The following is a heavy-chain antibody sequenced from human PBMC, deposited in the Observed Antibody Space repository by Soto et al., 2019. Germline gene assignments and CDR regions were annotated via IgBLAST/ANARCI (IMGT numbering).Heavy chain of an antibody. CDR3: ARDDTIFGVVNSNYYYGMDV. CDR1: GGTFSSYA. D-gene: IGHD3-3*01. Sequence: ASVKVSCKASGGTFSSYAISWVRQAPGQGLEWMGGIIPIFGTANYAQKFQGRLTITADKSTSTAYMELSSLRSEDTAVYYCARDDTIFGVVNSNYYYGMDVWGQGTTVTVSS. V-gene: IGHV1-69*06. CDR2: IIPIFGTA. J-gene: IGHJ6*02.